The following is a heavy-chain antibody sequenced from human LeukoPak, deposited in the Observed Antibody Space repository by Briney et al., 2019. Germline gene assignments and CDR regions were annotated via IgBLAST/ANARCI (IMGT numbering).Heavy chain of an antibody. V-gene: IGHV4-4*07. D-gene: IGHD6-13*01. CDR3: ARRLAVTGRHYFDY. Sequence: SSETLSLTCTVSGGSISSYYWSWIRQPAGKGLEWIGRIYTSGSTNYNPSLKSRVTMSVDTSKNQFSLRLNSVTAADTAVYYCARRLAVTGRHYFDYWGQGTLVTVSS. CDR1: GGSISSYY. J-gene: IGHJ4*02. CDR2: IYTSGST.